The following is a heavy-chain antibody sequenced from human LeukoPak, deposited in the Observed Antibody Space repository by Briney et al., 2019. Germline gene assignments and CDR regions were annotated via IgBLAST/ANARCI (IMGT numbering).Heavy chain of an antibody. CDR1: GGSISGYY. CDR2: INHSGST. V-gene: IGHV4-34*01. D-gene: IGHD2-15*01. Sequence: PSETLSLTCTVSGGSISGYYWSWIRQPPGKGLEWIGEINHSGSTNYNPSLKSRVTISVDTSKNQFSLKLSSVTAADTAVYYCARRRGAYSYCSGGSCYRAEYFQHWGQGTLVTVSS. CDR3: ARRRGAYSYCSGGSCYRAEYFQH. J-gene: IGHJ1*01.